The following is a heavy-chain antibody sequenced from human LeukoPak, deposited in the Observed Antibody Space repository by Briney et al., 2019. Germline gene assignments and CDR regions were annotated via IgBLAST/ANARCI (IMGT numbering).Heavy chain of an antibody. J-gene: IGHJ6*03. Sequence: ASVKVSCKASGYTFTSYYMHWVRQAPGQGLEWMGIINPSGGSTSYAQKLQGRVTITADESPSTAYMELSSLRSEDTAVYYCAVRLAARPFHHYYYYMDVWGKGTTVTVSS. D-gene: IGHD6-6*01. CDR1: GYTFTSYY. CDR3: AVRLAARPFHHYYYYMDV. V-gene: IGHV1-46*01. CDR2: INPSGGST.